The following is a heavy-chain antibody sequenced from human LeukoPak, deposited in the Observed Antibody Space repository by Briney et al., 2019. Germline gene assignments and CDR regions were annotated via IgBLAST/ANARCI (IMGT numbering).Heavy chain of an antibody. CDR1: GFTFSSYA. CDR3: ARSLLGEYAFDI. V-gene: IGHV3-30*04. D-gene: IGHD3-16*01. Sequence: PGRSLRLSCAASGFTFSSYAMHWVRQAPGKGLEWVAVISYDGSNKYYADSVKGRFTISRDNSKNTLYLQMNSLRAEDTAVYYCARSLLGEYAFDIWGQGTMVTVSS. CDR2: ISYDGSNK. J-gene: IGHJ3*02.